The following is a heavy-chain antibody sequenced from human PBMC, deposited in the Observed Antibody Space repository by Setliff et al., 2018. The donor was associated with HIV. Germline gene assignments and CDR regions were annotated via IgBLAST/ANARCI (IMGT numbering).Heavy chain of an antibody. V-gene: IGHV3-21*01. CDR3: VRDYMWAFDY. J-gene: IGHJ4*02. D-gene: IGHD1-26*01. Sequence: GSLRLSCAASGFTFSSYSMNWVRQAPGKGLEWVSSITSRSSYMYYADSVRGRFTISRDNTKNSLYLQMNNLRAEDTAVYYCVRDYMWAFDYWGQGTLVTVSS. CDR1: GFTFSSYS. CDR2: ITSRSSYM.